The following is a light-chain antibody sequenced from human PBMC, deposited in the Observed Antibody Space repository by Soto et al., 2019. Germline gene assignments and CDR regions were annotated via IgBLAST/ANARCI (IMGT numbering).Light chain of an antibody. V-gene: IGKV3-11*01. CDR2: DAY. CDR1: QSFRGL. Sequence: EVLLTQSPVTLYLSSLERSTLSCRASQSFRGLLAWYQQKPGQAPRLLIYDAYNRATGIPPRFSGSGSGTDFTLTISSLEPEDSAVYYCQQRHMWPIKFGKGQRREI. CDR3: QQRHMWPIK. J-gene: IGKJ5*01.